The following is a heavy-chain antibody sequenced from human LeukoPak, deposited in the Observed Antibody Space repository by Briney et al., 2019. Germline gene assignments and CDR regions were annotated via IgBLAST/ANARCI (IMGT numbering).Heavy chain of an antibody. D-gene: IGHD3-10*01. CDR3: ARGLEDQHWKMFTMVRGRFDY. J-gene: IGHJ4*02. CDR2: INHSGST. Sequence: SETLSLTCAVYGGSFSGYYWSWIRQPSGKGLEWIGEINHSGSTNYNPSLKSRVTISVDTSKNQFSLKLSSVTAADTAVYYCARGLEDQHWKMFTMVRGRFDYWGQGTLVTVSS. V-gene: IGHV4-34*01. CDR1: GGSFSGYY.